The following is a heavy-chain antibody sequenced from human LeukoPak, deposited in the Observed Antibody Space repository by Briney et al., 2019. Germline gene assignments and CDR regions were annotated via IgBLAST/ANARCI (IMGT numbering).Heavy chain of an antibody. CDR3: ARAPSSHHEGWFDP. CDR1: GDSVSSNSAA. V-gene: IGHV6-1*01. J-gene: IGHJ5*02. Sequence: SQTLSLTCAISGDSVSSNSAAWNWIRQSPSRGLEWLGRTYYRSKWYNDYAVSVKSRITIPPDTSKNQFSLQLNSVTPEDTAVYYCARAPSSHHEGWFDPWGQGTLVTVSS. CDR2: TYYRSKWYN.